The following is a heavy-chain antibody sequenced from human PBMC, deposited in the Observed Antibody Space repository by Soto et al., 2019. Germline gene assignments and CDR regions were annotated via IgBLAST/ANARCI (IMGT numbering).Heavy chain of an antibody. CDR3: ARSLGQLPYYFGLDV. J-gene: IGHJ6*02. CDR2: MNPNRGNT. V-gene: IGHV1-8*01. Sequence: ASVKVSCKASGYTFTRHDIHWVRQATGQGLEWMGWMNPNRGNTGYARRFQGRITMTRNTSISTAYMELRSPTSEDTAVYYCARSLGQLPYYFGLDVWGQGTTVTVSS. CDR1: GYTFTRHD. D-gene: IGHD2-2*01.